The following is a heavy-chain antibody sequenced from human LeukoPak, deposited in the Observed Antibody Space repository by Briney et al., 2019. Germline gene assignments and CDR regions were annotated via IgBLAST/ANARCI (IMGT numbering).Heavy chain of an antibody. D-gene: IGHD5-12*01. CDR1: GFTFDNYA. V-gene: IGHV3-49*03. Sequence: PGRSLRLSCTASGFTFDNYAMSWFRQAPGKGLEWVGFIRSKIYGGTTEYAASVKGRFTISGDDSKSIAYLQMNSLKSEDTAVYYCVRYSGDADYWGQGTLVTVSS. CDR3: VRYSGDADY. CDR2: IRSKIYGGTT. J-gene: IGHJ4*02.